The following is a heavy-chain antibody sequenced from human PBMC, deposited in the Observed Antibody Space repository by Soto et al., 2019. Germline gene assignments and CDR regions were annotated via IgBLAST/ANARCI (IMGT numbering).Heavy chain of an antibody. CDR1: GFTFGDYA. CDR2: IRSKAYGGTT. J-gene: IGHJ5*02. CDR3: STNYYDSSGYDNWFDP. V-gene: IGHV3-49*03. Sequence: GGSLRLSCTASGFTFGDYAMSWFRQAPGKGLEWVGFIRSKAYGGTTHYAASVKGRFTISRDDSKSIAYLQMNSLKTEDTAVYYCSTNYYDSSGYDNWFDPWGQGNLVTVSS. D-gene: IGHD3-22*01.